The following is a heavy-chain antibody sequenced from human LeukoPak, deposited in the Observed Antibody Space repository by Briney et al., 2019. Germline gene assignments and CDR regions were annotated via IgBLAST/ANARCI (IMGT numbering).Heavy chain of an antibody. J-gene: IGHJ6*03. Sequence: PSETLSLTCTVSGGSITNYYWSWIRQPPGKGLEWIGSIHYSGSTKYKSSLKSRVTISVDTSKNQFSLKLSSVTAADTAVYYCARTTEAHSWQTRYYSYYMDVWGKGTTVTVSS. D-gene: IGHD6-13*01. CDR3: ARTTEAHSWQTRYYSYYMDV. V-gene: IGHV4-59*01. CDR2: IHYSGST. CDR1: GGSITNYY.